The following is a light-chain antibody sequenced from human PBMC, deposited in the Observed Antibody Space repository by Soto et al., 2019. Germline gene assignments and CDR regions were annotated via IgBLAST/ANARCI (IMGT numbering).Light chain of an antibody. CDR2: GAS. Sequence: EIVLTQSPGTLSLSPGERATLSCRASQTVSSSYLAWYQQKPGQAPRLLIYGASSRATGIPDRFSGSGSGTDFTLTISRLEPEDFAVYYCQQYASLLLTFGGGTKVEIK. CDR3: QQYASLLLT. CDR1: QTVSSSY. J-gene: IGKJ4*01. V-gene: IGKV3-20*01.